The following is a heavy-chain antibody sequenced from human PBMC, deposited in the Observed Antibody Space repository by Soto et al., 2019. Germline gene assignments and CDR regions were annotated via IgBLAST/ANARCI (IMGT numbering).Heavy chain of an antibody. V-gene: IGHV3-30*18. Sequence: QVQLVESGGGVVQPGRSLRLSCAASGFTFSSYGMHWVRQAPGKGLEWVAVISYDGSNKYYADSVKGRFTISRDNSKNTLYLQMNSMRAEDTAVYYCAKARIAAAGTALKDWGQGTLVTVSS. CDR1: GFTFSSYG. D-gene: IGHD6-13*01. CDR2: ISYDGSNK. CDR3: AKARIAAAGTALKD. J-gene: IGHJ4*02.